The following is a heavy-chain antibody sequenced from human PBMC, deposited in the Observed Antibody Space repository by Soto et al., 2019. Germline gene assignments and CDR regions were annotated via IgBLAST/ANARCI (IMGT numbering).Heavy chain of an antibody. CDR1: GFTFSSYG. CDR2: ISYDGSNK. J-gene: IGHJ4*02. Sequence: QVQLVESGRGVVQPGRSLRLSCAASGFTFSSYGMHWVRQAPGKGLEWVAVISYDGSNKYYADSVKGRFTISRDNSKNTLYLQMNSLRAEDTAVYYCGIAAAGPLGGYWGQGTLVTVSS. V-gene: IGHV3-30*03. D-gene: IGHD6-13*01. CDR3: GIAAAGPLGGY.